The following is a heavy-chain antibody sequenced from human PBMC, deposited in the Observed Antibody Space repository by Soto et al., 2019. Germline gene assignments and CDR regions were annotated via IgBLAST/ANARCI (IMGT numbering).Heavy chain of an antibody. CDR2: IYYSGST. J-gene: IGHJ4*02. CDR1: GGSISSYY. V-gene: IGHV4-59*08. Sequence: SGTLSLTCTVSGGSISSYYWSWIRQPPGKGLEWIGYIYYSGSTNYNPSLKSRVTISVDTSKNQFSLKLSSVTAADTAVYYCARHEDVLRYFDWLTPPPLFDYWGQGTLVTVS. CDR3: ARHEDVLRYFDWLTPPPLFDY. D-gene: IGHD3-9*01.